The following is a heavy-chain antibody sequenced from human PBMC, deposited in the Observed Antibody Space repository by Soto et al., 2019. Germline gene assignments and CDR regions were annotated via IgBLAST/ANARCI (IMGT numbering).Heavy chain of an antibody. CDR2: ISAYNGNT. J-gene: IGHJ5*02. V-gene: IGHV1-18*01. CDR1: GYTFTSYG. CDR3: ARVKSSGWFNWFDP. D-gene: IGHD6-19*01. Sequence: ASVKVSCKASGYTFTSYGISWVRQAPGQGLEWMGWISAYNGNTNYAQKLQGRVTMTTDTSTSTAYMELRSLRSDDTAVYYCARVKSSGWFNWFDPWDQGTLVTVSS.